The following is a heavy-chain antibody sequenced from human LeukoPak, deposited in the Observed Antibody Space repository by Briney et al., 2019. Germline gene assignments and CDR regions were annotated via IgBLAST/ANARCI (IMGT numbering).Heavy chain of an antibody. CDR1: GDSISSGDYY. J-gene: IGHJ4*02. CDR2: ISSSGST. D-gene: IGHD6-13*01. Sequence: TSETLSLTCTVSGDSISSGDYYWSWIRQPAGKGLEWIGRISSSGSTYYNPSLKSRVTISVDTSKNQFSLKLSSVTAADTAVYYCARDAGAAAGTQAYFDYWGQGTLVTVSS. V-gene: IGHV4-61*02. CDR3: ARDAGAAAGTQAYFDY.